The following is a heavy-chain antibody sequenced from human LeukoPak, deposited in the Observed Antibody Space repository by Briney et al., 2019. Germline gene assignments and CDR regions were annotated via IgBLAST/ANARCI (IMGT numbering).Heavy chain of an antibody. J-gene: IGHJ4*02. D-gene: IGHD2-2*01. CDR2: ISTSGGGT. V-gene: IGHV3-23*01. CDR3: ASEYCSRTNCYLDF. CDR1: GFTFSSYA. Sequence: NPGGSLRLSCAASGFTFSSYAMSWVRQAPGKGLEWVSSISTSGGGTYYADSVKGRFTISRDNSKNTLYLQMNSLRAEGTAVYYCASEYCSRTNCYLDFWGQGTLVTVSS.